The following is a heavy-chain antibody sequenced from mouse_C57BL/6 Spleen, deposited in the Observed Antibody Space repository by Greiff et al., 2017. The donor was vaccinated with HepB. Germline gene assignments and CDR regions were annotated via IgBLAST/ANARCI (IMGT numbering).Heavy chain of an antibody. CDR2: IYPGSGST. Sequence: QVQLKQPGAELVKPGASVKMSCKASGYTFTSYWITWVKQRPGQGLEWIGDIYPGSGSTNYNEKFKSKATLTVDTSSSTAYMQLSSLTSEDSAVYYCANYDYDEAMDYWGQGTSVTVSS. CDR3: ANYDYDEAMDY. CDR1: GYTFTSYW. J-gene: IGHJ4*01. V-gene: IGHV1-55*01. D-gene: IGHD2-4*01.